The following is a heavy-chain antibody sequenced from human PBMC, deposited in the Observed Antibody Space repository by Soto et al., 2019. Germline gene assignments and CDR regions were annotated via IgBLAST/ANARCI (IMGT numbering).Heavy chain of an antibody. CDR1: GFPFGNSS. J-gene: IGHJ4*02. CDR2: ISGSGGST. V-gene: IGHV3-23*01. Sequence: RGAPRVSSSASGFPFGNSSRNSVRQSPGKGLEWVSAISGSGGSTYYADSMKGRFTNSRDNSKSTLYLQMNSLRVEDTAVYYCARGSSWTRVDYWGQGTLVTVSS. CDR3: ARGSSWTRVDY. D-gene: IGHD6-13*01.